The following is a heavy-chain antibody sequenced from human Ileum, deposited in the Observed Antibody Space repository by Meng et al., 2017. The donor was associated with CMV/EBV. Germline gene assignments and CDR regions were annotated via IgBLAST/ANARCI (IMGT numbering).Heavy chain of an antibody. Sequence: ASVNVSCKASVYTFTGYYMHWVRQAPGQGLEWMGWINPNSGGTNYAQKFQGRVTMTRDTSISTAYMELSRLRSDDTAVYYCARGGAAAETYYYYYGMDVWGHATTVTVSS. CDR2: INPNSGGT. V-gene: IGHV1-2*02. CDR1: VYTFTGYY. CDR3: ARGGAAAETYYYYYGMDV. D-gene: IGHD2-2*01. J-gene: IGHJ6*02.